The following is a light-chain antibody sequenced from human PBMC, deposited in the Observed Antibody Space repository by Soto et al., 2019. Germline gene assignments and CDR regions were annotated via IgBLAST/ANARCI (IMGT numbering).Light chain of an antibody. V-gene: IGLV2-23*01. CDR3: CSYVGATTYV. J-gene: IGLJ1*01. CDR1: SSTVGGFNV. Sequence: QSALTQPASVSVSPGQSITISCTGTSSTVGGFNVVSWYQQHPGKAPKVIIYEGIRRPSGVSNRFSGSNSGSTASLTISGLQAEDEADYYCCSYVGATTYVFGTGTKVT. CDR2: EGI.